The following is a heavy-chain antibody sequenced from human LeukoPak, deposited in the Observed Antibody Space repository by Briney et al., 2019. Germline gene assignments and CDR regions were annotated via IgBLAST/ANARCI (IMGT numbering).Heavy chain of an antibody. CDR1: GFTFSSYA. D-gene: IGHD2-2*01. V-gene: IGHV3-23*01. CDR2: ICGSGGST. Sequence: GGSLRLSCAASGFTFSSYAMGWVRQAPGKGLEWVSAICGSGGSTYYADSVKGRFTISRDNSKNTLYLQMNSLRAEDTAVYYCAKGVYQLLPPFDYWGQGTLVTVSS. CDR3: AKGVYQLLPPFDY. J-gene: IGHJ4*02.